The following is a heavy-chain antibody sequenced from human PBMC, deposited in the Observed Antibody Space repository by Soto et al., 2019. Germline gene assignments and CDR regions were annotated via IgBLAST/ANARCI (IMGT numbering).Heavy chain of an antibody. CDR3: AKDPGVVVANDY. V-gene: IGHV3-23*01. J-gene: IGHJ4*02. CDR1: GFTFSSYA. D-gene: IGHD2-21*01. Sequence: GGSLRLSCAASGFTFSSYAMSWVRQAPRKGLEWVSAISGSGGSTYYADSVKGRFTISRDNSKNTLYLQMNSLRAEDTAVYYCAKDPGVVVANDYWGQGTLVTVSP. CDR2: ISGSGGST.